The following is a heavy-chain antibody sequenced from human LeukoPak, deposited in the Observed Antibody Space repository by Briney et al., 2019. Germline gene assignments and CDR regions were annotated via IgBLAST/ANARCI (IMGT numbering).Heavy chain of an antibody. CDR2: ITSSSSSN. Sequence: PGGSLRLSCAASGFTFNDYNMNWVRQAPGKGLEWISYITSSSSSNSYADSVKGRFSISRDNAKNSLYLQMNSLRAEDTAVYYCARGAIAARPHVDYWGQGTLVTVSS. CDR3: ARGAIAARPHVDY. D-gene: IGHD6-6*01. J-gene: IGHJ4*02. CDR1: GFTFNDYN. V-gene: IGHV3-21*05.